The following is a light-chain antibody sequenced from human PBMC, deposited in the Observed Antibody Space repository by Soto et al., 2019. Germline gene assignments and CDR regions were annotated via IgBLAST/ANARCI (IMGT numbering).Light chain of an antibody. V-gene: IGKV3-11*01. J-gene: IGKJ3*01. CDR1: QNVSIY. Sequence: EIVLTQSPSTLSLSPGERATLSCRASQNVSIYLAWYQQKPGQAPRLLIYDASNRATGIPARFSGGGSGTDFTLTISSLEPEDVAVYYCQQRSNWPLTFGPGTKVDIK. CDR2: DAS. CDR3: QQRSNWPLT.